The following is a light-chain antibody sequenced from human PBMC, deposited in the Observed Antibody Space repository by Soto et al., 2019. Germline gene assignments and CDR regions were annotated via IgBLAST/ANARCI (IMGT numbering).Light chain of an antibody. CDR3: SSYTSATTYV. CDR2: DVS. Sequence: QSVLTQPASVSGSPGQSITISCTGTSSDVGAYNYASWYQQYPGEAPKVIIYDVSHRSAGVSNRFSGSKSGNTASLTISGLQTQDEADYYCSSYTSATTYVFGTGTKVTVL. V-gene: IGLV2-14*01. J-gene: IGLJ1*01. CDR1: SSDVGAYNY.